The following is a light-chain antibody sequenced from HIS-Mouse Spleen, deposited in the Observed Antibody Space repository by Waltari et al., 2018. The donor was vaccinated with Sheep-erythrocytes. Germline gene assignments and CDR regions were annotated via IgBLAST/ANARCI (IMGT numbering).Light chain of an antibody. Sequence: QSALTQPASVSGSPGQSITISCTGTSSDVGGYNYVSWYQQHPGKAPKLMIYYVSNRPSVVSNRFSGSKSGNTASLTISGLQAEDEADYYCSSYTSSSTWVFGGGTKLTVL. CDR2: YVS. CDR1: SSDVGGYNY. V-gene: IGLV2-14*03. CDR3: SSYTSSSTWV. J-gene: IGLJ3*02.